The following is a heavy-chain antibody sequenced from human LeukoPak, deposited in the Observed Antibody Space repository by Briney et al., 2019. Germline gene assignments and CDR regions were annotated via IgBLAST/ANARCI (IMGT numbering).Heavy chain of an antibody. CDR2: INSDGSNT. D-gene: IGHD3-22*01. CDR3: AIEKYYYDSSGYLGY. V-gene: IGHV3-74*01. Sequence: QAGGSLRLSCAASGFTFSSYWMHWVRQAPGKGLVWVSRINSDGSNTSYADSVKGRFTISRDNAKNTLYLQMNSLRAEDTAVYYCAIEKYYYDSSGYLGYWGQGTLVTVSS. J-gene: IGHJ4*02. CDR1: GFTFSSYW.